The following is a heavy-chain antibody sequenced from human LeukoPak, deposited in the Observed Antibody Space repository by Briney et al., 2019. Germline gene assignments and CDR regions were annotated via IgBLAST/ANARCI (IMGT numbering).Heavy chain of an antibody. Sequence: GGSLRLSCAASGFTVSSIYMSWVRQAPGKGLEWVSVIYSGGSTYYADSVKGRFTISRDNSKNTLYLQMNSLRAEDTAVYYCARDARGIAAAGTYYYYGMDVWGQGTTVTVSS. CDR1: GFTVSSIY. V-gene: IGHV3-66*01. J-gene: IGHJ6*02. CDR3: ARDARGIAAAGTYYYYGMDV. D-gene: IGHD6-13*01. CDR2: IYSGGST.